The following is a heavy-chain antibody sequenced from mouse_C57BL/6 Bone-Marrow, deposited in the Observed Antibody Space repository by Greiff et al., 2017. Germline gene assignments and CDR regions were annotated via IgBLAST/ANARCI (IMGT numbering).Heavy chain of an antibody. CDR2: ISYDGSN. Sequence: DVKLQESGPGLVKPSQSLSLTCSVTGYSITSGYYWNWIRQFPGNKLEWMGYISYDGSNNYNPSLKNRISITRDTSKNQFFLKLNSVTTEDTATYYCARRSYDYDLGAMDYWGQGTSVTVSS. V-gene: IGHV3-6*01. CDR3: ARRSYDYDLGAMDY. CDR1: GYSITSGYY. J-gene: IGHJ4*01. D-gene: IGHD2-4*01.